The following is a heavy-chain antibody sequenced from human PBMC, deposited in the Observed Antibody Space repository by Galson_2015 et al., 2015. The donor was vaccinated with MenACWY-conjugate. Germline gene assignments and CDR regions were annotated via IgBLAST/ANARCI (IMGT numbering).Heavy chain of an antibody. D-gene: IGHD6-13*01. J-gene: IGHJ4*02. CDR1: GFTFTTYW. Sequence: SLRLSCAASGFTFTTYWMHWVRQAPGKGLVWVSRINSDGSTTSYADSVKGRFTISRDNAKNTLYLQMNSLRAEDTAVYYCARGLSVAAAVTPFAYWVQGTLFTVSS. V-gene: IGHV3-74*01. CDR2: INSDGSTT. CDR3: ARGLSVAAAVTPFAY.